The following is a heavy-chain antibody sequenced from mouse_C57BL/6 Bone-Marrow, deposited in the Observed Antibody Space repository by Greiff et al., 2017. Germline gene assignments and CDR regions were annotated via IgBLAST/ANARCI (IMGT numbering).Heavy chain of an antibody. D-gene: IGHD1-1*01. CDR3: ARRGTVVRDYFDY. J-gene: IGHJ2*01. CDR1: GYTFTDYY. Sequence: EVQLQQSGPELVKPGASVKISCKASGYTFTDYYMNWVKQSHGKSLEWIGDINPNNGGTSYNQKFKGKATLTVDKSSSTAYMELRSLKSEDSAVYYCARRGTVVRDYFDYWGQGTTLTVSS. CDR2: INPNNGGT. V-gene: IGHV1-26*01.